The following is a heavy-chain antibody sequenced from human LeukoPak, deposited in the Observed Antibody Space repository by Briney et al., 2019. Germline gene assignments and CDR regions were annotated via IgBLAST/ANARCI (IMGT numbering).Heavy chain of an antibody. V-gene: IGHV3-7*01. D-gene: IGHD2-2*01. J-gene: IGHJ4*02. Sequence: GGSLRLSCAVSGFTFSTYWMSWVRQAPGMGLEWVANIRPDGSEKYYVDSVKGRFTISRDNAKNSLYLQMNSLRAEDTAVYYCARDGGSAMPFDYWGQGTLVTVSS. CDR1: GFTFSTYW. CDR3: ARDGGSAMPFDY. CDR2: IRPDGSEK.